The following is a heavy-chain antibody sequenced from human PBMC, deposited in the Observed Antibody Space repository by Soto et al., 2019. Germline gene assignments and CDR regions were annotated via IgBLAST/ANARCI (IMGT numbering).Heavy chain of an antibody. D-gene: IGHD3-3*01. J-gene: IGHJ6*03. CDR2: ISGSGGST. Sequence: GGSLRLSCAASGFTFSSYAMSWVRQAPGKGLEWVSAISGSGGSTYYADSVKGRFTISRDNSKNTLYLQMNSLRAEDTAVYYCAKALVTYYDGWSGYSRGCYYYYMDVWGKGTTVTVSS. V-gene: IGHV3-23*01. CDR3: AKALVTYYDGWSGYSRGCYYYYMDV. CDR1: GFTFSSYA.